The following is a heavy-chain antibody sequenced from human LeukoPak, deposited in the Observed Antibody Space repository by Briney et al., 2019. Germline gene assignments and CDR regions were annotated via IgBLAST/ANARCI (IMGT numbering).Heavy chain of an antibody. CDR1: GFTFSSYG. D-gene: IGHD3-22*01. V-gene: IGHV3-30*18. Sequence: GRSLRLSCAASGFTFSSYGMHWVRQAPGKGLEWVAVISYDGSNKYYADSVKGRFTISRDNSKNTLYLQVNSLRAEDTAVYYCAKDLGRLGYFDWFDPWGQGTLVTVSS. CDR2: ISYDGSNK. J-gene: IGHJ5*02. CDR3: AKDLGRLGYFDWFDP.